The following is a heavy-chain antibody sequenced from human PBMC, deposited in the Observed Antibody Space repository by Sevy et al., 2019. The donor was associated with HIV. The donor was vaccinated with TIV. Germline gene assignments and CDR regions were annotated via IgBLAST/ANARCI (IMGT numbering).Heavy chain of an antibody. CDR2: ISYDGSDK. V-gene: IGHV3-30*18. Sequence: GGSLRLSCAASGFTFSSFGMHWVRQVPGKGLEWVSFISYDGSDKRYVDSVKGRFTISRDSSKNTLYLQMNSLRGGDTAVYYCAKDGPPSYTSESYMYYFDYWGQGALVTVSS. D-gene: IGHD3-10*01. CDR1: GFTFSSFG. J-gene: IGHJ4*02. CDR3: AKDGPPSYTSESYMYYFDY.